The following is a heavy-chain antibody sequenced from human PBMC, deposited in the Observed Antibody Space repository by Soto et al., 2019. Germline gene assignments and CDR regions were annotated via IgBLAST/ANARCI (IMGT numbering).Heavy chain of an antibody. V-gene: IGHV3-33*01. D-gene: IGHD7-27*01. J-gene: IGHJ4*02. Sequence: QVQLVESGGGVVQPGRSLRLSCVASGFSFSNYGMHWVRQAPGKGLEWVAVIWFDGNFQYYADSANGRFTISRDNSKNTVYLQMNSLRVEDRGVYYCARVVETWGYFDYWGQGTLVTVSS. CDR3: ARVVETWGYFDY. CDR1: GFSFSNYG. CDR2: IWFDGNFQ.